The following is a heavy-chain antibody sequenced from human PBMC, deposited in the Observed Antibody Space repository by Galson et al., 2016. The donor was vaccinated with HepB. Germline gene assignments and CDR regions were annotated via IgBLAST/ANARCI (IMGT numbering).Heavy chain of an antibody. CDR3: AVGLRLSMMVAVINTGLDF. D-gene: IGHD3-22*01. V-gene: IGHV1-69*13. CDR2: IIPIFGTT. CDR1: GGTFFSYA. Sequence: SVKVSCKASGGTFFSYAIGWVRQAPGQGLEWMGGIIPIFGTTNYAQKFQGRVTITADESTSTAYMELSSLRSEDTAVYYCAVGLRLSMMVAVINTGLDFWGQGTLVTVSS. J-gene: IGHJ4*02.